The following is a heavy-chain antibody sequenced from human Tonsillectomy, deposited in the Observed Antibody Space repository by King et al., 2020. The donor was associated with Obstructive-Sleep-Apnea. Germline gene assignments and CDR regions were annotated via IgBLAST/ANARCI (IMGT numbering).Heavy chain of an antibody. V-gene: IGHV3-21*01. CDR1: GFTFSRYS. D-gene: IGHD1-26*01. J-gene: IGHJ4*02. CDR2: ISSGANYI. Sequence: VQLVESGGGLVKPGGSLRLSCAASGFTFSRYSMNWVRQAPGKGLEWVASISSGANYIYYARARKGRFTISSDNTWNSLSLQMDSLRAEDTATYYCARAFSGSYLTYFDYWGRGSLVTVSS. CDR3: ARAFSGSYLTYFDY.